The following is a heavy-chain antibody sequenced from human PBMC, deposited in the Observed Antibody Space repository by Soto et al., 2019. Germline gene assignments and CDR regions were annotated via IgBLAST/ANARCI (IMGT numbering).Heavy chain of an antibody. V-gene: IGHV3-13*01. CDR1: GFPLSTYD. CDR3: AKGPHSSSGYYYMYV. D-gene: IGHD3-10*01. CDR2: LSYAGDT. J-gene: IGHJ6*03. Sequence: EVQLVESGGGLVQPGGSLRLSCAASGFPLSTYDMNWVRQATRTGLAWVAALSYAGDTYYPGSVKGRFTVSRESAKNALYLQMNSLTAGDTAVYDCAKGPHSSSGYYYMYVWCKGTTVTVSS.